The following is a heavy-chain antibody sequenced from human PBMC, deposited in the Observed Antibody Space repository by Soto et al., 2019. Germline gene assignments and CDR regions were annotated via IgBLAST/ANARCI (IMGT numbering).Heavy chain of an antibody. CDR1: GFSLSTSGVG. D-gene: IGHD2-8*01. V-gene: IGHV2-5*02. CDR2: IYWDDNK. Sequence: QITLKESGPTLVKPTQTLTLTCTFSGFSLSTSGVGVGWIRQLPGKALEWLALIYWDDNKLYSPSLKSRLTITKDTYKNQVVPTMTNMDPVDTATYFCAHRGDNGKLGYWGQGTLVTVSS. CDR3: AHRGDNGKLGY. J-gene: IGHJ4*02.